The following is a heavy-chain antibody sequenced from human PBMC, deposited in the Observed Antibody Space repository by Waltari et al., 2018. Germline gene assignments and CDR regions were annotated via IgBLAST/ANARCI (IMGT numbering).Heavy chain of an antibody. J-gene: IGHJ6*02. CDR2: INPSGGST. D-gene: IGHD2-21*01. CDR3: ALDTGALWMDV. CDR1: EYTFTSSY. Sequence: QVQLVQSGAEVKKPGASVKISCKTSEYTFTSSYIHWVRQAPGQGLEWMGIINPSGGSTIYAQKFQGRVTMTRDTSTSTVYMELSSLRSYDTAVYYCALDTGALWMDVWGQGTTVTVSS. V-gene: IGHV1-46*01.